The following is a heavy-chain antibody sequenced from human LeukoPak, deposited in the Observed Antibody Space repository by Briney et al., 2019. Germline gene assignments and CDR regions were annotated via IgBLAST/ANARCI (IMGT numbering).Heavy chain of an antibody. V-gene: IGHV3-48*01. Sequence: PGGSLRLSCAASAFTFSNYSMNWVRQAPGKGLEWVSYINSIGTTIYYADSVKGRFTISRDNAKSSLFLQMNSLRAEDTAVYYCASLWYNWNFDYGGQGTLGTVSS. J-gene: IGHJ4*02. CDR2: INSIGTTI. CDR3: ASLWYNWNFDY. D-gene: IGHD1-20*01. CDR1: AFTFSNYS.